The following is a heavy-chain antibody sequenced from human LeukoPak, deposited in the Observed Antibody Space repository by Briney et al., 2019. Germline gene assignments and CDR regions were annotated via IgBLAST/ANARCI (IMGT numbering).Heavy chain of an antibody. CDR1: GGSISSGGYY. J-gene: IGHJ4*02. Sequence: PSETLSLTCTVSGGSISSGGYYWSWIRQPPGKGLEWIGEINHSGSTNYNPSLKSRVTISVDTSKNQFSLKLSSVTAADTAVYYCARRRAVAGTQYFDYWGQGTLVTVSS. V-gene: IGHV4-39*07. D-gene: IGHD6-19*01. CDR3: ARRRAVAGTQYFDY. CDR2: INHSGST.